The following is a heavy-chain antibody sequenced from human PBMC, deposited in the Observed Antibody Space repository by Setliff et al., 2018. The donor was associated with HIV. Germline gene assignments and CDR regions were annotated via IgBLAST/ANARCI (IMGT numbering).Heavy chain of an antibody. CDR3: ARDPGEGGGGFLEWTIGYYYYMDV. CDR2: IIPNSGGT. Sequence: ASVKVSCKASGYTFIHFGISWVRQAPGQGLEWIGGIIPNSGGTNYAQKFQGRVTMTRDTSISTAYMELSRLRSDDTAVYYCARDPGEGGGGFLEWTIGYYYYMDVWGKGTTVTVSS. CDR1: GYTFIHFG. D-gene: IGHD3-3*01. J-gene: IGHJ6*03. V-gene: IGHV1-2*02.